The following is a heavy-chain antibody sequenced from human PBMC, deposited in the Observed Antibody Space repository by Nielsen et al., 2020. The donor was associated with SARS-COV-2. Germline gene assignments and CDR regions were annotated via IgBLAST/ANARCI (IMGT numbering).Heavy chain of an antibody. CDR1: GFTFSSYA. J-gene: IGHJ6*02. CDR2: ISSNGGST. D-gene: IGHD4-17*01. V-gene: IGHV3-64D*06. Sequence: GESLKISCSASGFTFSSYAMHWVRQAPGKGLEYVSAISSNGGSTYYADSVKGRFTISRDNSKNTLYLQMSSLRAEDTAVYYCVKGDYGDYYYYGMDVWGQGTTVTVSS. CDR3: VKGDYGDYYYYGMDV.